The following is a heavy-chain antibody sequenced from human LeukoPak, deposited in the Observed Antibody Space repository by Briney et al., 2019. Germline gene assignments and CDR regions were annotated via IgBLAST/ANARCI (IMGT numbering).Heavy chain of an antibody. D-gene: IGHD4-17*01. J-gene: IGHJ4*02. CDR3: ARGMTTATEENKFDY. V-gene: IGHV1-46*01. Sequence: ASVKVSCKASGYTFTSYYMHWVRHAPGQGLEWMGIINPSGGSTSYAQKFQGRVTMTRDTSTSTVYMELSSLRSEDTAVYYCARGMTTATEENKFDYWGQGTLVTVSS. CDR1: GYTFTSYY. CDR2: INPSGGST.